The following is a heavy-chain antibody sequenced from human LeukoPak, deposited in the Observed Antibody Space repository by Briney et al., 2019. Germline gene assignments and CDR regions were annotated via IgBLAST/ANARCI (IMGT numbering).Heavy chain of an antibody. J-gene: IGHJ3*02. D-gene: IGHD3-16*01. V-gene: IGHV4-34*01. CDR2: INQSGST. CDR1: GGSFSTYY. CDR3: ARGPLRPLHSFDI. Sequence: SETLSLTCAVYGGSFSTYYWSWIRQPPGKGLEWIGEINQSGSTNYKPALKTRGTITLDTSNKQFSLKLSSVTAADTAVYYCARGPLRPLHSFDIWGQGTMVTVSS.